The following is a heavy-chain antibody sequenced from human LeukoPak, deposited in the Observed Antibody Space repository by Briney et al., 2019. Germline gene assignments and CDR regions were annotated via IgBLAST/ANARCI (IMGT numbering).Heavy chain of an antibody. D-gene: IGHD3-10*01. CDR3: AKGRRVYGSGSLYYFDY. V-gene: IGHV1-18*04. Sequence: ASVKVSCKASGYTFTSYAISWVRQAPGQGLEWMGWISTYSGNTNYAQKLQGRITMTTETSTSTAYMELRSLRSDDTAVYYCAKGRRVYGSGSLYYFDYWGQGTLVTVSS. J-gene: IGHJ4*02. CDR1: GYTFTSYA. CDR2: ISTYSGNT.